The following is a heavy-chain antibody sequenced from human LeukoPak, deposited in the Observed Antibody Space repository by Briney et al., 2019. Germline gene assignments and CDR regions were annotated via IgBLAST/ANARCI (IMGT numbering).Heavy chain of an antibody. D-gene: IGHD7-27*01. CDR1: GFTFNTYT. CDR3: VRDQNWAFDY. Sequence: PGGSLRLSCAASGFTFNTYTMNWVRQAPGKGLEWLSFINTKSKSIYYADSVKGRFTISRDNAKNSLYLQMNSLRAEDTALYSCVRDQNWAFDYWCQGTLVTVPS. J-gene: IGHJ4*02. CDR2: INTKSKSI. V-gene: IGHV3-48*01.